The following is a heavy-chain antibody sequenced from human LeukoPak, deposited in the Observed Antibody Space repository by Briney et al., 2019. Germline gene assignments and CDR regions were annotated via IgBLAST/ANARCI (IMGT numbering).Heavy chain of an antibody. V-gene: IGHV3-23*01. D-gene: IGHD5-12*01. J-gene: IGHJ4*02. CDR1: GFTFSNYA. Sequence: GGSLRLSCVVSGFTFSNYAMSWVRQAPGKGLEWVSAISGRDGTTYYADSVKGRFTISRDNFKNTLYLQMNSLRAEDSAVYYCAKDAVATMANFDDWGQGTLVSVSS. CDR3: AKDAVATMANFDD. CDR2: ISGRDGTT.